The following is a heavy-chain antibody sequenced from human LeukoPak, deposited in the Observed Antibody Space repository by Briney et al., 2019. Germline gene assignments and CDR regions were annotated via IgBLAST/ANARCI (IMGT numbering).Heavy chain of an antibody. J-gene: IGHJ4*02. CDR1: GFTFSSYA. D-gene: IGHD2-15*01. V-gene: IGHV3-23*01. CDR3: AKGRCSGGSCYTYFDY. Sequence: GGSLRLSCAASGFTFSSYAMSWVRQAPGKGLEWVSGISGSGGSTYYADSVKGRFTISRDTSKNTLYLQMNSLRAEDTAVYYCAKGRCSGGSCYTYFDYWGQGTLVTVSS. CDR2: ISGSGGST.